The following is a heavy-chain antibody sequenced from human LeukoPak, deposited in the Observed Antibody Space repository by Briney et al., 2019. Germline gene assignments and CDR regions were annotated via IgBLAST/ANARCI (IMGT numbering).Heavy chain of an antibody. CDR3: ARVEAYSSSWYLPS. J-gene: IGHJ4*02. Sequence: GVLRLSCAASGFTFDDYGMSWVRQAPGKGLEWVSGINWNGGSTGYADSVKGRFTISRDNAKNSLYLQMNSLRAEDTALYHCARVEAYSSSWYLPSWGQGTLVTVSS. CDR1: GFTFDDYG. V-gene: IGHV3-20*01. CDR2: INWNGGST. D-gene: IGHD6-13*01.